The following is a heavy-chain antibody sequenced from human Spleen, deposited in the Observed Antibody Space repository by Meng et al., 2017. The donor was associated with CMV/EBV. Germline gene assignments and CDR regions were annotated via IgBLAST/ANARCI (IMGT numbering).Heavy chain of an antibody. CDR2: IGTNGSSI. Sequence: GESLKISCTASEFTFSHYYMSWIRQAPGKGLEWISYIGTNGSSIYYADSVKGRFTISRDNTKNSLYLQMNSLRAEDTAIYYCARSGRGYHKFSYLDYWGQGTLVTVSS. D-gene: IGHD5-12*01. J-gene: IGHJ4*02. CDR1: EFTFSHYY. CDR3: ARSGRGYHKFSYLDY. V-gene: IGHV3-11*04.